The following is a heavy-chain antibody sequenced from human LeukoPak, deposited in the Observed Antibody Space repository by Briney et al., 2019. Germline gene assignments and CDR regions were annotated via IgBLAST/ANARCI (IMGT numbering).Heavy chain of an antibody. Sequence: GASVKVPCKVSGYTLTELSMHWVRQAPGKGLEWMGGFDPEDGETIYAQKFQGRVTMTEDTSTDTAYMELSSLRSEDTAVYYCATLIGGGYWFDPWGQGTLVTVSS. CDR2: FDPEDGET. J-gene: IGHJ5*02. V-gene: IGHV1-24*01. D-gene: IGHD2/OR15-2a*01. CDR1: GYTLTELS. CDR3: ATLIGGGYWFDP.